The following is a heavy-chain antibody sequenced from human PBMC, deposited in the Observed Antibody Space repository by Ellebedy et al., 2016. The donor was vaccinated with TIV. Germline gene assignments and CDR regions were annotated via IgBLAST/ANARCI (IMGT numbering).Heavy chain of an antibody. CDR2: IFHYGNT. CDR3: TSRPIRAVAGGLDI. V-gene: IGHV4-4*02. J-gene: IGHJ3*02. CDR1: GGSISTDNW. Sequence: SETLSLXXDVSGGSISTDNWWTWIRQPPGKGLEWIGEIFHYGNTAYSPSLQSRLTISMDKAKNQLSLKLTPVTAADTAMYYCTSRPIRAVAGGLDIWGQGTMVTVSS. D-gene: IGHD2-15*01.